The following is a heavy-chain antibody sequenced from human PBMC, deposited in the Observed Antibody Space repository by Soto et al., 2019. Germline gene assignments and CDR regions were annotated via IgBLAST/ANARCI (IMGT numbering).Heavy chain of an antibody. CDR2: IGTAGDT. Sequence: GGSLRLSCAASGFTFSSYDMHWVRQATGKGLEWVSAIGTAGDTYYPGSVKGRFTISRENVKNSLYLQMNSLRAEDTAVYYCARVGRHYDFWSGYPRGGMDVWGQGTTVTVSS. D-gene: IGHD3-3*01. J-gene: IGHJ6*02. CDR3: ARVGRHYDFWSGYPRGGMDV. V-gene: IGHV3-13*01. CDR1: GFTFSSYD.